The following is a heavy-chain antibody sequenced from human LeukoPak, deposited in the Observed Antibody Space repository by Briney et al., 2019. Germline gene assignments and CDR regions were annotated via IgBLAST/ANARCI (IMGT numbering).Heavy chain of an antibody. CDR2: IIPIFGTA. CDR3: ASGGYSSSWSSGGYFDY. CDR1: GYTFTSYA. D-gene: IGHD6-13*01. J-gene: IGHJ4*02. V-gene: IGHV1-69*13. Sequence: GASVKVSCKASGYTFTSYAISWVRQAPGQGLEWMGGIIPIFGTANYAQKFQGRVTITADESTSTAYMELSSLRSEDTAVYYCASGGYSSSWSSGGYFDYWGQGTLVTVSS.